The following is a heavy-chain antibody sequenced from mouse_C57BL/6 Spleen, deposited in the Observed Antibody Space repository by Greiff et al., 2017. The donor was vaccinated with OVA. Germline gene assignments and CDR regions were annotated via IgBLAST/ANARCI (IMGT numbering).Heavy chain of an antibody. CDR2: INPSDSDT. V-gene: IGHV1-74*01. CDR3: SIEGVDY. J-gene: IGHJ2*02. CDR1: GYTFTSYW. Sequence: VQLQQPGAELVKPGASVKVSCKASGYTFTSYWMHWVKQRPGQGLEWIGRINPSDSDTNYNQKFKGKATLTVDKSSSTAYMQLSRLTSEYSAVYYYSIEGVDYWGQGTSLTVSS.